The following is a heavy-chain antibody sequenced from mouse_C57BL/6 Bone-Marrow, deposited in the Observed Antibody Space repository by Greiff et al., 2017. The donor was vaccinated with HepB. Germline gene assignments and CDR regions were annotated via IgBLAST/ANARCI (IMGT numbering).Heavy chain of an antibody. CDR3: ASGYYYGSSYGYWYFDV. J-gene: IGHJ1*03. CDR1: GFTFSDFY. V-gene: IGHV7-1*01. CDR2: SRNKANDYTT. Sequence: EVKVVESGGGLVQSGRSLRLSCATSGFTFSDFYMEWVRQAPGKGLEWIAASRNKANDYTTEYSASVKGRFIVSRDTSQSILYLQMNALRAEDTAIYYCASGYYYGSSYGYWYFDVWGTGTTVTVSS. D-gene: IGHD1-1*01.